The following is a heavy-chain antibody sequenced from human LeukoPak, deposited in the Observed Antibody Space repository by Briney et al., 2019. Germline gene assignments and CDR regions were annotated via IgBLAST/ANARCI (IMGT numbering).Heavy chain of an antibody. CDR1: GFRFGDYW. D-gene: IGHD1-26*01. CDR3: ARVGAWDLQRVFDY. Sequence: GGSLRLSCAASGFRFGDYWMTWARHVPGKGLEWVANIKQDGAEKHYAESVEGRFIISRDNAKNSLYLEMDSLKVEDTAVYYCARVGAWDLQRVFDYWGLGTLVTVSS. V-gene: IGHV3-7*01. J-gene: IGHJ4*02. CDR2: IKQDGAEK.